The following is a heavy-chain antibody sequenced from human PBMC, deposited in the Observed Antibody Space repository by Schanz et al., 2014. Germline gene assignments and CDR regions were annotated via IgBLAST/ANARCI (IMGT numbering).Heavy chain of an antibody. J-gene: IGHJ5*02. CDR1: GGPFSGYF. V-gene: IGHV4-34*01. CDR2: IHHSGSI. CDR3: AGDLKGRHFDGFTGFTPNWFDP. Sequence: QVQLQQWGAGLLKPSETLSLTCAVYGGPFSGYFWSWIRQSPGKGLQGIGEIHHSGSIIYNPSLRRGVTISMDTSKNQFFRKVTCGTAADTAVYYCAGDLKGRHFDGFTGFTPNWFDPWGQGTLVTVSS. D-gene: IGHD3-9*01.